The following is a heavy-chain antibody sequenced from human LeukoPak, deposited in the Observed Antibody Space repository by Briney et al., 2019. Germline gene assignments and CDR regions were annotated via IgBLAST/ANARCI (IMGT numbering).Heavy chain of an antibody. J-gene: IGHJ4*02. D-gene: IGHD3-3*01. CDR1: GFTFSSYS. CDR2: ISSSSSYI. Sequence: GGSLRLSCAASGFTFSSYSMNWVRQAPGKGLEWVSSISSSSSYIYYADSVKGRFTISRDNAKNSLYLQMSSLRAEDTAVYYCAKKARTYYDFWSGSEFTPTRGQGTLVTVSS. CDR3: AKKARTYYDFWSGSEFTPT. V-gene: IGHV3-21*04.